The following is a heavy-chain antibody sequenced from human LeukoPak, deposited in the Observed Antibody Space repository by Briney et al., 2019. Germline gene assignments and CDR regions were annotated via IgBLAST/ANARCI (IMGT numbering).Heavy chain of an antibody. CDR1: GYTFTGYY. D-gene: IGHD6-6*01. CDR2: INPNSGGT. CDR3: ARDQYSSDAFDT. J-gene: IGHJ3*02. V-gene: IGHV1-2*02. Sequence: ASVKVSCKASGYTFTGYYMHWVRQAPGQGLEWMGWINPNSGGTNYAQKFQGRVTMTRDTSISTAYMELSRLRSDDTAVYYCARDQYSSDAFDTWGQGTMVTVSS.